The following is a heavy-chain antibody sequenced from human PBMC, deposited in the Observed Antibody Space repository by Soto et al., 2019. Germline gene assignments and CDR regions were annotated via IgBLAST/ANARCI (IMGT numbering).Heavy chain of an antibody. CDR1: GGSIRSSGYY. D-gene: IGHD1-26*01. CDR3: ARHADSGSFINGFDI. J-gene: IGHJ3*02. V-gene: IGHV4-39*01. Sequence: QLQLQESGPGLVKPSETLSLTCTVSGGSIRSSGYYWGWVRQSPEKGLEWIGSVRYSGSTYYHPSLKSRVTISLDESKNQFSLKLSSVTAADTAVYYCARHADSGSFINGFDIWGQGTMVTVS. CDR2: VRYSGST.